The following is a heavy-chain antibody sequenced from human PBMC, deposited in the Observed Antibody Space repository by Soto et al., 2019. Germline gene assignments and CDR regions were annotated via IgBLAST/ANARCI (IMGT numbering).Heavy chain of an antibody. CDR1: GFTLTRSA. CDR2: ISAGGGGT. Sequence: GGSLRLSCAGSGFTLTRSAVGWVRQAPGKGLEWVSGISAGGGGTYYADSVKGRFTISRDNSNNTLFLQMNSLRAEDTAVYYCAKSRYSDSSGDFYDYWGQGTLVTVSS. CDR3: AKSRYSDSSGDFYDY. D-gene: IGHD3-22*01. J-gene: IGHJ4*02. V-gene: IGHV3-23*01.